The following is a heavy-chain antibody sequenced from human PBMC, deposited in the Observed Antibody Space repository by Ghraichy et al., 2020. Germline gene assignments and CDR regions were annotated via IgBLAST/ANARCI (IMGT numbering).Heavy chain of an antibody. CDR1: GGSISSSSYY. Sequence: SETLSLTCTVSGGSISSSSYYWGWIRQPPGKGLEWIGSIYYSGSTYYNPSLKSRVTISVDTSKNQFSLKLSSVTAADTAVYYCARDNRGGSGWYHTFRGHYYYYMDVWGKGITVTVSS. V-gene: IGHV4-39*07. J-gene: IGHJ6*03. CDR3: ARDNRGGSGWYHTFRGHYYYYMDV. CDR2: IYYSGST. D-gene: IGHD6-19*01.